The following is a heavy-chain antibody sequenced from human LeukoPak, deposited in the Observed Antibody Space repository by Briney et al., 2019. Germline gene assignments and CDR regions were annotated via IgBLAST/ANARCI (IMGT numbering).Heavy chain of an antibody. D-gene: IGHD6-19*01. CDR2: ISYDGSNK. J-gene: IGHJ4*02. CDR1: GFTFSSYA. V-gene: IGHV3-30*04. Sequence: GGSLRLSCAASGFTFSSYAMHWVRQAPGKGLEWVAVISYDGSNKYYADSVKGRFTISRDNSKNTLYLQMNSLRAEDTAVYYCAAYSSGWDRRGYYWGQGTLVTVSS. CDR3: AAYSSGWDRRGYY.